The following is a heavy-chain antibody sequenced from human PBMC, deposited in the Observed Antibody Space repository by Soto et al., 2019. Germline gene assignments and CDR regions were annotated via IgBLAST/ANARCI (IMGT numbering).Heavy chain of an antibody. Sequence: LRLSFSASGFTFSSYAMHWVRQAPGKGLEYVSAISSNGGSTYYADSVKGRFTISRDNSKNTLYLQMSSLRAEDTAVYYCVKDYYDFWSGYFSYLDYWGQGTLVTVSS. CDR2: ISSNGGST. CDR1: GFTFSSYA. V-gene: IGHV3-64D*06. CDR3: VKDYYDFWSGYFSYLDY. D-gene: IGHD3-3*01. J-gene: IGHJ4*02.